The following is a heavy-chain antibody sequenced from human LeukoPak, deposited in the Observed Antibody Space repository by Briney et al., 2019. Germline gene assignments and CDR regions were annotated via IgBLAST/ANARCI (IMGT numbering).Heavy chain of an antibody. V-gene: IGHV3-9*01. D-gene: IGHD2-2*01. CDR1: GFAFHNYA. J-gene: IGHJ4*02. CDR2: ISWNSGSI. Sequence: QTGGSLRLSCVGSGFAFHNYAMHWVRRPPGKGLEWVSGISWNSGSIGYADSVKGRFTISRDNAKNSLYLQMNSLRAEDTALYYCAKDPSNTNYRCLDYWGQGTLVTVSS. CDR3: AKDPSNTNYRCLDY.